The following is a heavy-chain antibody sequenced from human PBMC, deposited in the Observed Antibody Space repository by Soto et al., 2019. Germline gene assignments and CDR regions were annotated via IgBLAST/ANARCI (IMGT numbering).Heavy chain of an antibody. V-gene: IGHV1-3*04. CDR2: INTVNGDT. Sequence: HVQLVQSGTEVSTPGASVKVSCKASGYTFTTYAVHWVRQAPGQRLEWMGWINTVNGDTKYSQKFQDRVLITRDTSANTAHMELSGLISEDTAVYYCARVENGWAAAMDFCYHMDVWGNGTTVTVFS. CDR3: ARVENGWAAAMDFCYHMDV. CDR1: GYTFTTYA. D-gene: IGHD2-2*01. J-gene: IGHJ6*03.